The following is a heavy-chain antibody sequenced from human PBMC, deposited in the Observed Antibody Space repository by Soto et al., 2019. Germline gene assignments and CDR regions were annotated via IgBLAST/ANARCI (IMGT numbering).Heavy chain of an antibody. J-gene: IGHJ4*02. CDR2: ISYDGSNK. CDR3: AREDRKSYFDY. V-gene: IGHV3-30-3*01. CDR1: GFTFSSYA. Sequence: QVQLVESGGGVVQPGRSLRLSCAASGFTFSSYAMHRVRQAPGKGLEWVAVISYDGSNKYYADSVKGRFTISRDNSKNTLYVQMNSLRAEDTAVYYCAREDRKSYFDYWGQGTLVTVSS.